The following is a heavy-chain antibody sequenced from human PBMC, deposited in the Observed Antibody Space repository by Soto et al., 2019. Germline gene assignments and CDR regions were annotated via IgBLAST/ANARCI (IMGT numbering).Heavy chain of an antibody. CDR3: VRDWRDGYDHSFNH. CDR1: GFTFNCYD. J-gene: IGHJ4*02. V-gene: IGHV3-7*03. CDR2: IKPDGSEM. Sequence: EVQLVESGGGLVQPGGSLRLSCAASGFTFNCYDMSWVRQAPGEGLAWVANIKPDGSEMNYVDSVAGRFTISRDNARNSLYLQMNSLRAEDTAVYYCVRDWRDGYDHSFNHWGQGTPVTVSS. D-gene: IGHD5-12*01.